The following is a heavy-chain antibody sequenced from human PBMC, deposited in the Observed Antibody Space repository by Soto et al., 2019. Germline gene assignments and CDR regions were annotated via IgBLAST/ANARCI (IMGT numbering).Heavy chain of an antibody. CDR1: GYTFTSYD. J-gene: IGHJ4*02. V-gene: IGHV1-8*01. D-gene: IGHD3-9*01. CDR3: ARVDILTGYYAY. Sequence: ASVKVSCKASGYTFTSYDINWVRQATGQGLEWMGRMNPNSGNAGYAQKFQGRVTITADKSTSTAYMELSSLRSEDTAVYYCARVDILTGYYAYWGQGTLVTVSS. CDR2: MNPNSGNA.